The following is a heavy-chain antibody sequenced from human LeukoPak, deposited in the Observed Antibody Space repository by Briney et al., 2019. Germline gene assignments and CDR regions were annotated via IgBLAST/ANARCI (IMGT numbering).Heavy chain of an antibody. CDR3: ARGQGEMATNIDY. D-gene: IGHD5-24*01. CDR1: GGSFSGYY. J-gene: IGHJ4*02. V-gene: IGHV4-34*01. Sequence: SETLSLTCAVYGGSFSGYYWSWIRQPPGKGLVWIGEINHSGSTNYNPSLKSRVTISVDTSKNQFSLKLSSVTAADTAVYYCARGQGEMATNIDYWGQGTLVTVSS. CDR2: INHSGST.